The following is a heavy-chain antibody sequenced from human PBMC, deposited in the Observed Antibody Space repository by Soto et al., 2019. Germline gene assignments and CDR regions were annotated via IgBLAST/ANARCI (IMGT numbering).Heavy chain of an antibody. J-gene: IGHJ4*02. V-gene: IGHV4-30-2*01. CDR1: GGSISSGGYS. CDR2: IYHSGST. Sequence: QLQLQESGSGLVKPSQTLSLTCAVSGGSISSGGYSWSWIRQPPGKGLEWIGYIYHSGSTYYNPSIKSLVTISVDRSNNQFSLKLSSVTAADTAVYYCAAGGGLPRYYWGQGTLVTVSS. CDR3: AAGGGLPRYY. D-gene: IGHD5-12*01.